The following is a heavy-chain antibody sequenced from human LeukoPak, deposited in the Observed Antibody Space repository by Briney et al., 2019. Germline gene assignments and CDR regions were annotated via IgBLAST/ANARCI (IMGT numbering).Heavy chain of an antibody. CDR3: ARLTFLAAAGTPGRYFQH. V-gene: IGHV1-2*02. Sequence: ASVKVSCKASGYSLTGYHIHWVRQAPGQGVEWMGWSNPNTGGTNYAQKFQGRVTMTRDTSNSTAYMEVSGLRSDDTAVYYCARLTFLAAAGTPGRYFQHWGQGTLDSVSS. D-gene: IGHD6-13*01. CDR1: GYSLTGYH. CDR2: SNPNTGGT. J-gene: IGHJ1*01.